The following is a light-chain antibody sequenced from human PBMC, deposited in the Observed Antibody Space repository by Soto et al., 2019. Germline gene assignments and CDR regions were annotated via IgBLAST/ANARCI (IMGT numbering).Light chain of an antibody. V-gene: IGKV1-5*01. CDR2: DAS. CDR3: QQYNTYSYT. J-gene: IGKJ2*01. Sequence: DIRMTQSPSALSASVGDRVTITCRASQSISSWLAWYQQKPGKAPKLLIYDASSLESRVPSRFRGSGSGTEFTLTISGLRPDDFATYYCQQYNTYSYTFGQGTKLEIK. CDR1: QSISSW.